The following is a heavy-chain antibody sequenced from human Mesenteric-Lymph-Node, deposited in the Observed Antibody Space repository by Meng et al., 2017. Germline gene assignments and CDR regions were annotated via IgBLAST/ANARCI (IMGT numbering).Heavy chain of an antibody. D-gene: IGHD1-14*01. CDR2: IYYSGST. CDR1: GGSISSGDSY. Sequence: QVQLQESGPGLVKPSQTLSLTCSVSGGSISSGDSYWSWIRQPPGKGLEWIGYIYYSGSTYYNPSLSSRVTMSVDTSKNHFSLNLNWATAADTAVYYCARGPDQAKSGYWGQGTLVTVSS. CDR3: ARGPDQAKSGY. V-gene: IGHV4-30-4*01. J-gene: IGHJ4*02.